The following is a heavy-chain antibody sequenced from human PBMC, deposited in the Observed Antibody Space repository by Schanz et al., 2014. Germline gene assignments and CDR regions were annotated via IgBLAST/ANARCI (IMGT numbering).Heavy chain of an antibody. CDR3: ARPRFDYGEVDY. V-gene: IGHV3-33*01. CDR1: GFAFSVYG. D-gene: IGHD4-17*01. J-gene: IGHJ4*02. Sequence: QVQLVESGGGVVQFGRSLRLSCVASGFAFSVYGMHWVRQAPGKGPEWVAVIWNNGVTKYYADSVRGRFTISRDRFQNTLYLRMSSLRAEDTAVYYCARPRFDYGEVDYWGQGTLVTVSS. CDR2: IWNNGVTK.